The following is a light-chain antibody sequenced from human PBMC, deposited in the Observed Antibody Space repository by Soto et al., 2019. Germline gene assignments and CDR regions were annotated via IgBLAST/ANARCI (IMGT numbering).Light chain of an antibody. CDR2: EVS. J-gene: IGLJ1*01. Sequence: QSALTQPASVSGSPGQSITMSCTGTSSDVGGYDYVSWYQQHPGEVPKLIIFEVSSRPAWISNRFSASKSGNTASLTISGLQAEDEADYYCISYTTSSSYVFGTGTKLTVL. V-gene: IGLV2-14*01. CDR3: ISYTTSSSYV. CDR1: SSDVGGYDY.